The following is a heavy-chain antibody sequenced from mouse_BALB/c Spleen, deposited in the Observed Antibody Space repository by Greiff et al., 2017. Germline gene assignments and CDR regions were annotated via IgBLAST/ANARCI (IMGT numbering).Heavy chain of an antibody. CDR3: ARNEITEAMDY. CDR1: GFSLTSYG. Sequence: QVQLQQSGPGLVQPSQSLSITCTVSGFSLTSYGVHWVRQSPGKGLEWLGVIWSGGSTDYNAAFLSRLSISKDNSKSQVFFKMNSLQANDTAIYYCARNEITEAMDYWGQGTSVTVSS. J-gene: IGHJ4*01. V-gene: IGHV2-2*02. D-gene: IGHD2-4*01. CDR2: IWSGGST.